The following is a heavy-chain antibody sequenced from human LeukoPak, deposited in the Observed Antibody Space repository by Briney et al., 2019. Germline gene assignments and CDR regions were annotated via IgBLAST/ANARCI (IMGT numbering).Heavy chain of an antibody. CDR1: GFTFSSYS. Sequence: PGGSLRLSCAASGFTFSSYSMNWVRQAPGKGLEWVSSISSSSSYIYYADSVKGRFTISRDNAKNSLYLQMNSLRAEDTAVYYCARGPHYYDSSGPDYWGQGTLVTVSS. CDR2: ISSSSSYI. J-gene: IGHJ4*02. V-gene: IGHV3-21*01. D-gene: IGHD3-22*01. CDR3: ARGPHYYDSSGPDY.